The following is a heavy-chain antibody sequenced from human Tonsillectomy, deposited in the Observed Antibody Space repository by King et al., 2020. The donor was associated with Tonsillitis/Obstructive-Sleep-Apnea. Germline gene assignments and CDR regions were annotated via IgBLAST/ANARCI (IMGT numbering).Heavy chain of an antibody. D-gene: IGHD3-3*01. Sequence: VQLVESGGGVVQPGRSLRLSCAASGFTFSSYAMHWVRQAPSKGLEWVAVISYDGSNKYYADSVKGRFTISRDNSKNTLYLQMNSLRAEDTAVYYCARVSTHYDFWSGYYDYWGQGTLVTVSS. CDR2: ISYDGSNK. J-gene: IGHJ4*02. CDR1: GFTFSSYA. CDR3: ARVSTHYDFWSGYYDY. V-gene: IGHV3-30*04.